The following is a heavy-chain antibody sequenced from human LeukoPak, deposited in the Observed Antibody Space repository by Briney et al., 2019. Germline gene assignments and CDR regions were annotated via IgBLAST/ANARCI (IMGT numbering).Heavy chain of an antibody. CDR2: IYGSGGST. CDR3: AKFGSFDGKDC. V-gene: IGHV3-23*01. Sequence: PGGSLRLSCAASGFTFTNYAMSWVRQAPGKGLEWVSGIYGSGGSTYYADSVKGRFTISRDNSKNTVYLQMNSLRAEDTAVYYCAKFGSFDGKDCWGQGTLVTVSS. CDR1: GFTFTNYA. D-gene: IGHD2/OR15-2a*01. J-gene: IGHJ4*02.